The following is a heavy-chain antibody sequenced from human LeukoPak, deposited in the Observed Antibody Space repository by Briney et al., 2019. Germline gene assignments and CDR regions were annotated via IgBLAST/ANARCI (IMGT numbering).Heavy chain of an antibody. D-gene: IGHD5-18*01. CDR3: ARVQGYSYGNNWFDP. Sequence: SETLSLTCAVSGGSISSGGYSWSWIRQPPGEGLEWIGYIYHSGSTYYNPSLKSRVTISVDRSKNQFSLKLSSVTAADTAVYYCARVQGYSYGNNWFDPWGQGTLVTVSS. CDR1: GGSISSGGYS. CDR2: IYHSGST. J-gene: IGHJ5*02. V-gene: IGHV4-30-2*01.